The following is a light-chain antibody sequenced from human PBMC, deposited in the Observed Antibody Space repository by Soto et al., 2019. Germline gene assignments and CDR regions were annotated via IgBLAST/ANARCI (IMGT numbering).Light chain of an antibody. CDR1: SSDVGSYNE. CDR3: SSYTSSSTVV. CDR2: DVS. J-gene: IGLJ2*01. Sequence: QSALTQPASASGSPGQSITISCTGTSSDVGSYNEVCCYQQHPGKATILMIYDVSHRSSGVSNRFCGSKAGNTASPTSCGLQAEEEADYYCSSYTSSSTVVFGGGTKLTVL. V-gene: IGLV2-14*01.